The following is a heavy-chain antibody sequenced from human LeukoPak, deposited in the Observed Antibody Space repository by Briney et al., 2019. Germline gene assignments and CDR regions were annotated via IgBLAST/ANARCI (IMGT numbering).Heavy chain of an antibody. D-gene: IGHD6-19*01. CDR1: GFTFSDHY. Sequence: GGSLRLSCAASGFTFSDHYMDWVRQAPGKGLEWVGRTKNRANSYTTEYAASVTGRFTISRDDSQNSLSLQMNSLKTEDTAVYFCAGITYSSGWYVSYWGQGTLVTVSS. V-gene: IGHV3-72*01. CDR3: AGITYSSGWYVSY. J-gene: IGHJ4*02. CDR2: TKNRANSYTT.